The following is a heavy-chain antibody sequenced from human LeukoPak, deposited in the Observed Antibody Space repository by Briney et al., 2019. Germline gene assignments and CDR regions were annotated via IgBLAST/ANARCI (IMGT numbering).Heavy chain of an antibody. CDR2: IWYDGTSK. J-gene: IGHJ4*02. CDR1: GFSLSAYG. D-gene: IGHD6-13*01. V-gene: IGHV3-33*01. Sequence: QTGGSLRLSCAASGFSLSAYGVHWVRQAPGKGLVWVAVIWYDGTSKDYADSVKGRFTFSRDNSKNTLYLQMNSLTVEDTAVYYCARSQSSSLIDYWGQGTLVTVSS. CDR3: ARSQSSSLIDY.